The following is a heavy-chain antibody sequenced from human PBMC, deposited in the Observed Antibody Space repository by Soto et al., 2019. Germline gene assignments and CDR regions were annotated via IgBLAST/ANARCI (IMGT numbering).Heavy chain of an antibody. CDR1: GFTFSSYG. CDR2: ISYDGSNK. D-gene: IGHD1-26*01. V-gene: IGHV3-30*18. J-gene: IGHJ4*02. Sequence: QVQLVESGGGVVQPGWSLRLSCEASGFTFSSYGMHWVRQAPGKGLEWVAVISYDGSNKYYADSVKGRFTISRDNSKNTLYLQMNSLRAEDTAVYYCAKDKYSGSYWYWGQGTLVTVSS. CDR3: AKDKYSGSYWY.